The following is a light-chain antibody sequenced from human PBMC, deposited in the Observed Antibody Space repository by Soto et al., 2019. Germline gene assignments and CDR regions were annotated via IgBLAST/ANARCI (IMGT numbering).Light chain of an antibody. CDR3: MQALQPLRM. J-gene: IGKJ1*01. CDR1: QSLLHSNGYNY. Sequence: DIVMTQSPLSLPVTPGEPASISCRSSQSLLHSNGYNYLDWYLQKPGQSPQLLIYLGSNRASGVPDRFSGSGSGTDFTLKISRVEAEDVGVYYCMQALQPLRMFGQGTKGEIK. V-gene: IGKV2-28*01. CDR2: LGS.